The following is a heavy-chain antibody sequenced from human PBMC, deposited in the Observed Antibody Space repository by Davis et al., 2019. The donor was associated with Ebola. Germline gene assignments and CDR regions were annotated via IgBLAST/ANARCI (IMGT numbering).Heavy chain of an antibody. D-gene: IGHD3-16*02. CDR1: GFTFSSYA. CDR2: ISCSGGST. J-gene: IGHJ4*02. V-gene: IGHV3-23*01. CDR3: AKDLPLSYDYIWGGYRYGDYFDY. Sequence: GESLKISCAASGFTFSSYAMRWVRQAPGKGLEWVSAISCSGGSTYYADSVKGRFTISRDNSKNTLYLQMNSLRAEDTAVYYCAKDLPLSYDYIWGGYRYGDYFDYWGQGTLVTVSS.